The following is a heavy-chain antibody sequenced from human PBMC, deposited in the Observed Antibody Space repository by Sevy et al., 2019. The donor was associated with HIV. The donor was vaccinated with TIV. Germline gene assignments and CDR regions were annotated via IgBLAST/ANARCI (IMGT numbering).Heavy chain of an antibody. J-gene: IGHJ6*02. CDR3: ARPRANYVDNYFFYAMDV. CDR2: ISYDGSDK. D-gene: IGHD4-17*01. CDR1: GFAFSNYYA. V-gene: IGHV3-30-3*01. Sequence: GGSLRLSCAASGFAFSNYYAMHWVRQAPGKGLEWVALISYDGSDKYYADSVKGRFTISRDNFKNTLYLQMNSLTTEDTAVYYCARPRANYVDNYFFYAMDVWGQGTRSPSP.